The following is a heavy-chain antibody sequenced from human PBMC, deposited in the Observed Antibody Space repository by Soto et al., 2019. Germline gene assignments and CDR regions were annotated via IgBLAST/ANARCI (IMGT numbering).Heavy chain of an antibody. CDR2: IYYSGST. V-gene: IGHV4-59*08. Sequence: PSETLSLTCTVSGGSISSYYWSWIRQPPGKGLEWIGYIYYSGSTNYNPSLKSRVTISVDTSKNQFSLKLSSVTAADTAVYYCARSYDILTGYYGANWFDPWGQGTLVTVSS. D-gene: IGHD3-9*01. J-gene: IGHJ5*02. CDR3: ARSYDILTGYYGANWFDP. CDR1: GGSISSYY.